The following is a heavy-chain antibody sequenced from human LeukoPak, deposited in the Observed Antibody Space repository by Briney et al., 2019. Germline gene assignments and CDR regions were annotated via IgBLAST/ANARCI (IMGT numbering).Heavy chain of an antibody. CDR2: ISAYNGNT. Sequence: ASVKVSCKASGYTFTSYGISWVRQAPGQGLEWMGWISAYNGNTNYAQKLQGRVTMTTDTSTSTAYMELRSLRSDDTAVYYCARDPLICSWYYFDYWGQGTLVTVSS. J-gene: IGHJ4*02. V-gene: IGHV1-18*04. D-gene: IGHD6-13*01. CDR3: ARDPLICSWYYFDY. CDR1: GYTFTSYG.